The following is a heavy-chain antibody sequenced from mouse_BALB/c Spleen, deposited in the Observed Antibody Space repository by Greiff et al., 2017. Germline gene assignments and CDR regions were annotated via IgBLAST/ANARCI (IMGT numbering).Heavy chain of an antibody. V-gene: IGHV5-6-3*01. CDR2: INSNGGST. CDR1: GFTFSSYG. J-gene: IGHJ1*01. Sequence: EVKLMESGGGLVQPGGSLKLSCAASGFTFSSYGMSWVRQTPDKRLELVATINSNGGSTYYPDSVKGRFTISRDNAKNTLYLQMSSLKSEDTAMYYCARVWAAYFDVWGAGTTVTVSS. CDR3: ARVWAAYFDV.